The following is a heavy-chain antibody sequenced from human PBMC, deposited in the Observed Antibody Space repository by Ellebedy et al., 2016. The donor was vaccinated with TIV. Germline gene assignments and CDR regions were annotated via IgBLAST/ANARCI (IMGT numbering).Heavy chain of an antibody. CDR1: GGSISSYY. CDR3: ARGGRYFDWLLDWYFDL. CDR2: IYYSGST. D-gene: IGHD3-9*01. Sequence: MPSETLSLTCTVSGGSISSYYWSWIRQPPGKGLEWIGYIYYSGSTNYNPSLKSRVTISVDTSKNQFSLKLSSVTAADTAVYYCARGGRYFDWLLDWYFDLWGRGTLVTVSS. J-gene: IGHJ2*01. V-gene: IGHV4-59*01.